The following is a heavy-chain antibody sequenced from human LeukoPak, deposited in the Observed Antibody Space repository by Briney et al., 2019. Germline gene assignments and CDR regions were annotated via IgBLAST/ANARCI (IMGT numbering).Heavy chain of an antibody. CDR1: GFTFSSYA. CDR2: VSGGGGST. V-gene: IGHV3-23*01. Sequence: GGSLRLSCAASGFTFSSYAMSWVRQAPGQGLEWVSGVSGGGGSTFYADSVKGRFTISRDNSKNTLYLQINSLRAEDTAVYYCAKRYSSGWPLDYWGQGTPVTVSS. CDR3: AKRYSSGWPLDY. J-gene: IGHJ4*02. D-gene: IGHD6-19*01.